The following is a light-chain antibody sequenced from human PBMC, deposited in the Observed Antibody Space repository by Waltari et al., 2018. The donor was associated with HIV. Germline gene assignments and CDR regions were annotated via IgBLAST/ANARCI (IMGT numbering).Light chain of an antibody. Sequence: QSALTQPASVSGSPGQSITISCTGTSSDVESSNLVSWYQQHPCKAPKLMIYEVSKRPSGVSNRVSGSKSGNTASLTIAGLQAEDEADYYCCSYAGSVVFGGGTKLTVL. J-gene: IGLJ2*01. V-gene: IGLV2-23*02. CDR2: EVS. CDR1: SSDVESSNL. CDR3: CSYAGSVV.